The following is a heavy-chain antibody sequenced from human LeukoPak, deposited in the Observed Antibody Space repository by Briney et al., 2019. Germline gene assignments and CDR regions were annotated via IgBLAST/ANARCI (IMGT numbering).Heavy chain of an antibody. CDR1: GFTFSSYG. CDR2: ISYDGSNK. V-gene: IGHV3-30*18. Sequence: GRSLRLSCAASGFTFSSYGMHWVRQAPGKGLEWVAVISYDGSNKYYADSVKGRFTISGDNSKNTLYLQMNSLRAEDTAVYYCAKDLGYSSSWYAPIDYWGQGTLVTVSS. D-gene: IGHD6-13*01. CDR3: AKDLGYSSSWYAPIDY. J-gene: IGHJ4*02.